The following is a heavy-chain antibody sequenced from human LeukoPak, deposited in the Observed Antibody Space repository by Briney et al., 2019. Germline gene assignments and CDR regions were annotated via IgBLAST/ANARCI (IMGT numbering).Heavy chain of an antibody. CDR3: ARGGSGSYFSWLDP. J-gene: IGHJ5*02. CDR2: INPNSGGT. Sequence: GAXVKVSCKASGYTFTGYYIHWVRQAPGQGLECMGWINPNSGGTNYAQKFQGRVTMTRDTSISTAYMELSRLRSDDTAVYYCARGGSGSYFSWLDPWGQGTLVTVSS. D-gene: IGHD3-10*01. CDR1: GYTFTGYY. V-gene: IGHV1-2*02.